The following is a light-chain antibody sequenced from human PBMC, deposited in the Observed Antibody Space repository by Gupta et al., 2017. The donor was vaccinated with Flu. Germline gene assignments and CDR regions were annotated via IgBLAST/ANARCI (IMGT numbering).Light chain of an antibody. CDR3: RQALQTPLT. V-gene: IGKV2-28*01. CDR2: LGS. J-gene: IGKJ4*01. CDR1: QSLLHSNGYNC. Sequence: DIVMTQSPLSLPVTPGEPASISCRSSQSLLHSNGYNCLDWYLQKPGQSPQLLIYLGSNRASGVPDRFSGSGSGTDFTLKISRVEAEDVGVYYCRQALQTPLTFGGGTKVEIK.